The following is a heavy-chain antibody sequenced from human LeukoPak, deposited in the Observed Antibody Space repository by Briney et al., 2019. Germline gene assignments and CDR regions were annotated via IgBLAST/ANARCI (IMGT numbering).Heavy chain of an antibody. J-gene: IGHJ4*02. CDR1: GVSISSSNSY. Sequence: SETLSLTCTVSGVSISSSNSYWGWIRQPPGKGLEWLGSIYYSGSTYYNPSLKSRVTISVGTSKNQVSLKLSSVTAADTAVYYCARDESGYSSGWYYFDYWGQETLVTVSS. CDR3: ARDESGYSSGWYYFDY. CDR2: IYYSGST. V-gene: IGHV4-39*07. D-gene: IGHD6-19*01.